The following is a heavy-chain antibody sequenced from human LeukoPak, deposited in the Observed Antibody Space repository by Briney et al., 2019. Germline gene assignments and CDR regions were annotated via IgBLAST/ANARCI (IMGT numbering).Heavy chain of an antibody. D-gene: IGHD2-2*01. Sequence: GSLRLSCAASGFTFSSYSMNWVRQSPVKGLEWIGEMYHSGSTNYNPSLKSRVTISVDKSNNQFSLKLISVTAADTAMYYCATGTSWYYYYWGQGTLVTVSS. CDR3: ATGTSWYYYY. J-gene: IGHJ4*02. V-gene: IGHV4-4*02. CDR2: MYHSGST. CDR1: GFTFSSYSM.